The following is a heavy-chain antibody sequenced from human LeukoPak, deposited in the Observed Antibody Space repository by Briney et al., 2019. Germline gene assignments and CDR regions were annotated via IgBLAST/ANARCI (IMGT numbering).Heavy chain of an antibody. J-gene: IGHJ6*02. V-gene: IGHV4-31*03. Sequence: SQTLSLTCTVSGVSISSGGYYWSWIRQHPGKGLEWIGYIYYSGSTYYNPSLKSRVTISVDTSKNQFSLKLSSVTAADTAVYYCARARAVADYYYYYGMDVWGQGTTVTVSS. CDR3: ARARAVADYYYYYGMDV. D-gene: IGHD6-19*01. CDR1: GVSISSGGYY. CDR2: IYYSGST.